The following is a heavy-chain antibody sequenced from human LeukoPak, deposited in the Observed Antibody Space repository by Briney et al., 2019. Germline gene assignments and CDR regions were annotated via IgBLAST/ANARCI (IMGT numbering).Heavy chain of an antibody. CDR1: GGSISSGSYY. V-gene: IGHV4-61*01. CDR2: IYNSGST. J-gene: IGHJ3*01. D-gene: IGHD4-17*01. Sequence: PSETLSLTCTVSGGSISSGSYYWSWIRQPPGKGLEWIGYIYNSGSTNYNPSLKSRVTISLDTSKNQFSLHLTSVTAADTAVYFCARDDYGVLDAFDVWGQGTVVTVSS. CDR3: ARDDYGVLDAFDV.